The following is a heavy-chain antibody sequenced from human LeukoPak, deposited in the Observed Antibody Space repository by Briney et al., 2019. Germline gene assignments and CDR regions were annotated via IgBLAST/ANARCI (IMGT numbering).Heavy chain of an antibody. CDR3: ARGSIRNWRIDY. D-gene: IGHD1-1*01. CDR2: INPSGGST. CDR1: GYTFTSYY. V-gene: IGHV1-46*01. J-gene: IGHJ4*02. Sequence: ASVKVSCKASGYTFTSYYMHWVRQAPGQGLEWMGIINPSGGSTSYTQKFQGRVTMTRDTSTSTVYMDLSSLRSEDTAVYYCARGSIRNWRIDYWGQGTLVTVSS.